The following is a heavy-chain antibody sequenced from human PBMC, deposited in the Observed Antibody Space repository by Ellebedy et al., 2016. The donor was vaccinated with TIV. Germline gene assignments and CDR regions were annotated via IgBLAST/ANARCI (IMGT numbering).Heavy chain of an antibody. CDR2: ISYDGSNK. CDR1: GFTFSSYG. V-gene: IGHV3-30*03. D-gene: IGHD3-10*01. J-gene: IGHJ5*02. CDR3: ARGARGSGSFS. Sequence: PGGSLRLSCAASGFTFSSYGMHWVRQAPGKGLEWVAVISYDGSNKYHADSVKGRFTISRDNSKNTLYLQMNSLRAEDTAVYFCARGARGSGSFSWGQGTLVTVSS.